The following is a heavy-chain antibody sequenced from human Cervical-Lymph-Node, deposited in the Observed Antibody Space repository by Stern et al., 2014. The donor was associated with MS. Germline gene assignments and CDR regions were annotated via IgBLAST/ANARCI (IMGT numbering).Heavy chain of an antibody. CDR2: IIPIFGTA. Sequence: MQLVESGAEVKKPGSSVKVSCKASGGTFSSYAINWVRQAPGQGLEWMGWIIPIFGTANYAQKFRGRVTIAADDSTSTAYMELSSLRSEDTAVYDCARPATVTVGAMDVWGQGTTVTVSS. V-gene: IGHV1-69*01. CDR3: ARPATVTVGAMDV. J-gene: IGHJ6*02. CDR1: GGTFSSYA. D-gene: IGHD4-17*01.